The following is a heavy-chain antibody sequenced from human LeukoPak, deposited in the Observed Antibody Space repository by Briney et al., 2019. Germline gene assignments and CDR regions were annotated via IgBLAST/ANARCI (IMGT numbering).Heavy chain of an antibody. V-gene: IGHV1-46*01. D-gene: IGHD4-23*01. Sequence: ASVKVSCKASGYTFTGYYMHWVRQAPGQGLEWMGIINPSGGSTSYAQKFQGRVTMTRDTSTSTVYMELSSLRSEDTAVFYCARVAATMVVDYWGQGTLVTVSS. CDR3: ARVAATMVVDY. J-gene: IGHJ4*02. CDR1: GYTFTGYY. CDR2: INPSGGST.